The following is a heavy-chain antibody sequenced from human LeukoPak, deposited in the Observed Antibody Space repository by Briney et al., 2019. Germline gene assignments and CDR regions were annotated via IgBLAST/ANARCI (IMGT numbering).Heavy chain of an antibody. V-gene: IGHV1-46*01. CDR2: INTSGGST. Sequence: GASVKVSCKASGYTFTNDYMHWVRQAPGQGLEWMGIINTSGGSTNYAQKFQGRVTMTRDTSTTTVYMELSSLRSEDTAVYYCATGFYFDTSGLLKHWGQGTLVTVSS. CDR1: GYTFTNDY. J-gene: IGHJ1*01. CDR3: ATGFYFDTSGLLKH. D-gene: IGHD3-22*01.